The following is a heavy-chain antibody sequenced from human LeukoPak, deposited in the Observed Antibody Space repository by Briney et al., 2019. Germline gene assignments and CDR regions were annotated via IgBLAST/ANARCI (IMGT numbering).Heavy chain of an antibody. CDR2: IWYDGSNK. J-gene: IGHJ4*02. CDR3: ARERPYYFDY. V-gene: IGHV3-33*01. CDR1: GFTFRSYG. Sequence: GGSLRLSCAASGFTFRSYGMHWVRQAPGKGLEWVAVIWYDGSNKYYADSVKGRFTISRDNSKNTLYLRMNSLRAEDTAVYYCARERPYYFDYWGQGTLVTVSS.